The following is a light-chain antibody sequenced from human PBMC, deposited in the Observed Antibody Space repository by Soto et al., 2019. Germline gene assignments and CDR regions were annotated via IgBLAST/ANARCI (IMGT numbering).Light chain of an antibody. CDR1: QSIAGY. V-gene: IGKV3-11*01. CDR3: QQRSNGTPIT. CDR2: DXX. Sequence: EIVLTQSPATLSLSPGERATLSCRASQSIAGYLAWYQKKPGXXXXLXXXDXXXRVTGATDRLSGTGSGTEFTLSISSLEPEEFAGYYRQQRSNGTPITFGQVPRLEIK. J-gene: IGKJ5*01.